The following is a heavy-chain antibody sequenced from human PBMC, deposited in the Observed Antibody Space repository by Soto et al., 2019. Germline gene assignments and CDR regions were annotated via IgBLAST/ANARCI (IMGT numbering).Heavy chain of an antibody. Sequence: SQNLSLTFAISGDSVSSHNAALNWIRQSPSRGLEWLGRTYYRSKWYNDYAVSVKSRITINPDTSKNQFSLQLNSVTPEDTAVYYCASEGESALDVWGQGTTVTVS. CDR3: ASEGESALDV. CDR1: GDSVSSHNAA. V-gene: IGHV6-1*01. D-gene: IGHD3-10*01. J-gene: IGHJ6*02. CDR2: TYYRSKWYN.